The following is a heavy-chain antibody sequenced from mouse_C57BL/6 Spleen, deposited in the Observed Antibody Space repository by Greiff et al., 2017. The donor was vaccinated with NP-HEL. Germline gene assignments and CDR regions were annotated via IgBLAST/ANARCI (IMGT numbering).Heavy chain of an antibody. CDR3: ASGDTTFDY. D-gene: IGHD1-1*01. Sequence: QVQLKQPGAELVRPGASVKLSCKASGYTFTSYGISWVKQRPGQGLEWIGEIYPRSGNTYYNEKFKGKATLTVDKSSSTAYMELRSLTSEDSAVEFCASGDTTFDYWGQGTTLTVSS. CDR2: IYPRSGNT. V-gene: IGHV1-81*01. CDR1: GYTFTSYG. J-gene: IGHJ2*01.